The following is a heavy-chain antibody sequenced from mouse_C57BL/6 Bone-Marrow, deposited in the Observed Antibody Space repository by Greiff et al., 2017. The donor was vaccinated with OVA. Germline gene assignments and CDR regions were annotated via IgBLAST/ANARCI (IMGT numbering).Heavy chain of an antibody. V-gene: IGHV1-42*01. CDR1: GYSFTGYY. CDR3: ARLWLLFDY. CDR2: INPSTGGT. J-gene: IGHJ2*01. Sequence: VQLQQSGPELVKPGASVKISCKASGYSFTGYYMNWVKQSPEKSLEWIGEINPSTGGTTYNQKFKAKATLTVDKSSSTAYMQLKSLTSEDSAVYYCARLWLLFDYWGQGTTLTVSS. D-gene: IGHD2-2*01.